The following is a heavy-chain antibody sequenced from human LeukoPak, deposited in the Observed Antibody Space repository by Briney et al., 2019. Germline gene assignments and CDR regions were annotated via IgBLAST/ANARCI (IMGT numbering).Heavy chain of an antibody. J-gene: IGHJ4*02. Sequence: ASVKVSCKASGYTFTDYYMHWVRQAPGQGLEWMGWINPSSGGTNYAQKFQGRVTVTRDTSIRTAYMDLTRLTSDDTAVYYCARANPYDNRGYSPELRYWGQGTLVTVSS. CDR1: GYTFTDYY. V-gene: IGHV1-2*02. CDR2: INPSSGGT. D-gene: IGHD3-22*01. CDR3: ARANPYDNRGYSPELRY.